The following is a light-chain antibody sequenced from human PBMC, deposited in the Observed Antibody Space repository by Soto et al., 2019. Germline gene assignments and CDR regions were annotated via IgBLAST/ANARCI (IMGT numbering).Light chain of an antibody. V-gene: IGLV1-51*01. J-gene: IGLJ1*01. CDR3: GAWDSSLTDYV. CDR2: DNN. CDR1: SPNIGNNY. Sequence: QSVLTQPPSVSAAPGQKVSISCSGSSPNIGNNYVSWYQHVPGTAPKLLVYDNNKRPSGIPNRFSGSKSDTSATLDITGLQTGDEAVYYCGAWDSSLTDYVLGSGTKLTVL.